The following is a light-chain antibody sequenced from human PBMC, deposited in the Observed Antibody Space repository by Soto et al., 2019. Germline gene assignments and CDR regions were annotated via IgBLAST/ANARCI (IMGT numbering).Light chain of an antibody. CDR3: QQCGNLPPT. CDR1: QDISNH. J-gene: IGKJ4*01. Sequence: DIQMTQSPSSLSASVGDRVTITCQASQDISNHLNWYQQTSGKAPKLLIYGAYNLETGVPSRFTGSQSGTHFTFTITSLQPEDVATYLCQQCGNLPPTFGGGTKVEI. V-gene: IGKV1-33*01. CDR2: GAY.